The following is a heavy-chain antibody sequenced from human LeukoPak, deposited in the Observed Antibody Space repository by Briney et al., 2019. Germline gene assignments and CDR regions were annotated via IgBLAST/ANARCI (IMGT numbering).Heavy chain of an antibody. CDR1: GGSMNNYY. Sequence: ETLSLTCTVSGGSMNNYYWSWIRQPPGKGLEWIAYAYHTGHTHYNPSLKSRVTISLDTSKSQVSLKVNSVTAADTAVYYCARHPFSAPFDYWGQGTLVTVSS. V-gene: IGHV4-59*08. J-gene: IGHJ4*02. CDR3: ARHPFSAPFDY. D-gene: IGHD6-19*01. CDR2: AYHTGHT.